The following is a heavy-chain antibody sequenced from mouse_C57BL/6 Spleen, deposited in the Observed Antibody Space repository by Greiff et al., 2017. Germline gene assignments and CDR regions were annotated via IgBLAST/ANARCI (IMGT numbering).Heavy chain of an antibody. D-gene: IGHD1-1*01. CDR1: GYTFTSYW. CDR2: IDPSDSYT. V-gene: IGHV1-69*01. J-gene: IGHJ4*01. CDR3: AVIYYVSSPYAMDY. Sequence: QVQLQQPGAELVMPGASVKLSCKASGYTFTSYWMHWVKQRPGQGLEWIGEIDPSDSYTNYNQKFKGKSTLTVDKSSSTAYMQLSSLTSEDTAVYYCAVIYYVSSPYAMDYWGQGTSVTVAS.